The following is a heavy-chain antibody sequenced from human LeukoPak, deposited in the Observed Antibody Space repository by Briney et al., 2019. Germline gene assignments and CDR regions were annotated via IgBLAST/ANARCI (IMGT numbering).Heavy chain of an antibody. V-gene: IGHV1-2*02. D-gene: IGHD2-2*01. J-gene: IGHJ4*02. CDR1: GYTFSGYY. Sequence: GASVKVSCKASGYTFSGYYMHWVRQAPGQGLEWMGWINPNSGGTYYTQKFQGRVTMTRDTSISTAYMELSRLRSDDTAVYYCARGRPLGRYCSSTSCYGRFDYWGQGTLVTVSS. CDR3: ARGRPLGRYCSSTSCYGRFDY. CDR2: INPNSGGT.